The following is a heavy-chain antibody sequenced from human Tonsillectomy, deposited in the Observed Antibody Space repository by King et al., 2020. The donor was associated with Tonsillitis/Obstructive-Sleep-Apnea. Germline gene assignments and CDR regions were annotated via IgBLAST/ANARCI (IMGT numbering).Heavy chain of an antibody. CDR3: ARGSMITFGGVNFDY. CDR1: GFTFSGDS. CDR2: ISSSSSTI. J-gene: IGHJ4*02. V-gene: IGHV3-48*02. D-gene: IGHD3-16*01. Sequence: VQLVESGGGLVQPGGSLRLSCAASGFTFSGDSMNWVRQAPGKGLEWVSYISSSSSTIYYADSVKGRFTISRDNAKNSLYLQMNSLRDEDTAVYYCARGSMITFGGVNFDYWGQGTLVTVSS.